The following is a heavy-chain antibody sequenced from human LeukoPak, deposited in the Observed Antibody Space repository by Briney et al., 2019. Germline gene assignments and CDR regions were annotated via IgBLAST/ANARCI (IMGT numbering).Heavy chain of an antibody. J-gene: IGHJ4*02. D-gene: IGHD2-2*01. CDR1: GFTFSSYA. CDR3: ARGLGSTLGGY. V-gene: IGHV3-23*01. Sequence: PGGSLRLSCAASGFTFSSYAMSWVRQAPGKGLEWVSAISGSGGSIYYADSVKGRVTIFRDNSKNTLYLQMNSLRAEDTAVYYCARGLGSTLGGYWGQGTLVTVSS. CDR2: ISGSGGSI.